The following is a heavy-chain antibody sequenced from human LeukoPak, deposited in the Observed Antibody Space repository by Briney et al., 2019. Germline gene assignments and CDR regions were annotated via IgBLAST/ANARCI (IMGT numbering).Heavy chain of an antibody. CDR1: GGSISSGDYY. D-gene: IGHD3-10*01. V-gene: IGHV4-30-4*08. Sequence: SETLSLTCTVSGGSISSGDYYWSWIRQPPGKGLEWIGYIYYSGSTYYNPSLKSRVTISVDTSKNQFSLKLSSVTAADTAVYYCARESPPYYYGSGSYNDYWGQGTLVTVSS. CDR3: ARESPPYYYGSGSYNDY. J-gene: IGHJ4*02. CDR2: IYYSGST.